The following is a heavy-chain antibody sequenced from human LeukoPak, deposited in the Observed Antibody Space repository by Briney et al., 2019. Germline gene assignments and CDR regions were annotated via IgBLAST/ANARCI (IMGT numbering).Heavy chain of an antibody. CDR3: VRVGSVSGADYLDY. V-gene: IGHV3-72*01. Sequence: GGSLSLSCAVSGFTFSDHFLDWVRQAPGKGLEWVGRSRNKAKSYTTEYAASVKGRFTISRDDSKNSLYLQMNSLETEDTAVYYCVRVGSVSGADYLDYWGQGTLVTVSS. D-gene: IGHD4/OR15-4a*01. CDR1: GFTFSDHF. CDR2: SRNKAKSYTT. J-gene: IGHJ4*02.